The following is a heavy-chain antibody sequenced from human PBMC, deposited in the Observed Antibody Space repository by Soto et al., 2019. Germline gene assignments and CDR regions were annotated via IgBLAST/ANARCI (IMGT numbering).Heavy chain of an antibody. CDR2: INPNSGGT. J-gene: IGHJ6*02. Sequence: DSVKVSCQASGYTFTGHYLHWLRQAPAQGLEWMGWINPNSGGTNYAQKFQGRVTMTTDTSTSTAYMELRSLRSDDTAVYYCARVGGYYYYYYGMDVWGQGTTVTVSS. D-gene: IGHD3-16*01. CDR3: ARVGGYYYYYYGMDV. CDR1: GYTFTGHY. V-gene: IGHV1-2*02.